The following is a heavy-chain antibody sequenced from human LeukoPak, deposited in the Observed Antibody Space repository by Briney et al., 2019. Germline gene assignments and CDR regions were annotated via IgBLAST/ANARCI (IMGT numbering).Heavy chain of an antibody. CDR1: GFTFGDYG. CDR3: ARSIPRYDGSGYYPDS. D-gene: IGHD3-22*01. Sequence: GGSLRLSCAASGFTFGDYGMHWVRQAPGKGLEWVAVIWHDGSNKVYGESVKGRFTISRDNSKNTLYLQMNSLRAEDTAVYYCARSIPRYDGSGYYPDSWGQGILVTVSS. CDR2: IWHDGSNK. J-gene: IGHJ4*02. V-gene: IGHV3-33*01.